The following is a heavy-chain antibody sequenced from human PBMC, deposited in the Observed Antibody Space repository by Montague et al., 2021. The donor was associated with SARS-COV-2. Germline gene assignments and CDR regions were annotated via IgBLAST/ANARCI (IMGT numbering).Heavy chain of an antibody. Sequence: SLRLSCAASGFTSGDYQMTWVRQAPGKGLQWVANINQDETAKTYVDSVKGRFTISRDNAKNSLILQMNSLKDEDTAVYYCARSPRGCGTCWLDYWGQGTLVTVAS. J-gene: IGHJ4*02. CDR2: INQDETAK. V-gene: IGHV3-7*01. CDR1: GFTSGDYQ. CDR3: ARSPRGCGTCWLDY. D-gene: IGHD1-26*01.